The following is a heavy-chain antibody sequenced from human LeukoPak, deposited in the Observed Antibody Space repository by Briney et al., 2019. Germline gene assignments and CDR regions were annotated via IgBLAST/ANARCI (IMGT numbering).Heavy chain of an antibody. CDR2: ISSSSTI. D-gene: IGHD3-22*01. CDR3: ALIVVVIDNWFDP. J-gene: IGHJ5*02. V-gene: IGHV3-48*04. Sequence: GGSLRLSCAASGFTFSSYSMNWVRQAPGKGLEWVSYISSSSTIYYADSVKGRFTISRDNAKNSLYLQMNSLRAEDTAVYYCALIVVVIDNWFDPWGQGTLVTVSS. CDR1: GFTFSSYS.